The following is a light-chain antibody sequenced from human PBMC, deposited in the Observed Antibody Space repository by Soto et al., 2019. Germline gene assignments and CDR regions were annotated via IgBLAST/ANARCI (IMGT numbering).Light chain of an antibody. Sequence: EIVLTQSPATLSLSPGERATLSCRASQSVSSYLAWYQQKPGQAPRLLIYDASNRATGIPARFSGRGSGTDFTLTITSLDPEDFAVYYCKQRSNWPSTFGGGTKVEIK. V-gene: IGKV3-11*01. CDR2: DAS. CDR3: KQRSNWPST. CDR1: QSVSSY. J-gene: IGKJ4*01.